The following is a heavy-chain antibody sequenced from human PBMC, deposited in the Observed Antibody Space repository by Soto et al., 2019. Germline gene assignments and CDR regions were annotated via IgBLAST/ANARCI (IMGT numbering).Heavy chain of an antibody. CDR2: IYHSGAT. CDR3: AREMSYYFDS. J-gene: IGHJ4*01. V-gene: IGHV4-30-2*01. CDR1: GDSISRDGYS. Sequence: QVQLQESGSGLVKPSQTLVLTCTVSGDSISRDGYSWSWLWQPPGKGLEWIGYIYHSGATYYNPSLKSRVTTSVDKSKNQFSLRLASVTAADTAVYYCAREMSYYFDSWGHGTLVTVSS.